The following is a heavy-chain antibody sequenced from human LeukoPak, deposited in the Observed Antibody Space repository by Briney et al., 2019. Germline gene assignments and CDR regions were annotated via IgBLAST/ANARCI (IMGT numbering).Heavy chain of an antibody. D-gene: IGHD6-19*01. Sequence: GCSLTLSYAMCGFAFNTSGMHWVRQAAHTGVEWVELISYDGSEKSYAEYVRGQFTIPRDNSVSTLFLQMNSLRAEDTAVFYCATDRGWYFQYWGQGTLVTVSS. CDR1: GFAFNTSG. CDR2: ISYDGSEK. J-gene: IGHJ4*02. CDR3: ATDRGWYFQY. V-gene: IGHV3-30*03.